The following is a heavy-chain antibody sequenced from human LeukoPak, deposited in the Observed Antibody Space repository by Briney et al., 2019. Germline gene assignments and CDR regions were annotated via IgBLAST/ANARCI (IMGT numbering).Heavy chain of an antibody. D-gene: IGHD3-10*01. CDR2: IYYAGNL. V-gene: IGHV4-39*07. CDR1: GGSISSSDYY. CDR3: ARVLSGYGSGKGYFDS. J-gene: IGHJ4*02. Sequence: PSETLSLTCTVSGGSISSSDYYWGWIRQTPGKGLEWIGNIYYAGNLYYSPSLNSRVTISLDTSNNQFSLTLSSVTAADTAMYYCARVLSGYGSGKGYFDSWGQGARVAVSS.